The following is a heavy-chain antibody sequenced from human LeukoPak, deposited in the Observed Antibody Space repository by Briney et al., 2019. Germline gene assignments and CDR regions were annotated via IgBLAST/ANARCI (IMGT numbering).Heavy chain of an antibody. CDR3: ARETYGDNEYYFDY. V-gene: IGHV3-21*01. CDR2: ISSSSSYI. CDR1: GFTFSSYS. Sequence: KPGGSLRLSCAASGFTFSSYSMNWVRQAPGKGLEWVSSISSSSSYIYYADSVKGRFTISRDNAKNSLYLQMNSLRAEDTAVYYCARETYGDNEYYFDYWGQGTLVTVSS. J-gene: IGHJ4*02. D-gene: IGHD4-17*01.